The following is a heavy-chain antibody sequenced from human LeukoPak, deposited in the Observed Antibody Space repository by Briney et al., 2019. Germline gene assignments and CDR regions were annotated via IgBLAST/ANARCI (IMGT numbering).Heavy chain of an antibody. CDR2: INPSSGST. CDR3: ARGNYGKATDI. J-gene: IGHJ3*02. CDR1: GYTFSSY. Sequence: GASVKVSCKASGYTFSSYMHWVRQAPGQGLEWMGIINPSSGSTSYAQKFQDRVTMTRVTSTCTLYMELSSLRSEDTAVYYCARGNYGKATDIWGQGTMVTVSS. V-gene: IGHV1-46*01. D-gene: IGHD4-11*01.